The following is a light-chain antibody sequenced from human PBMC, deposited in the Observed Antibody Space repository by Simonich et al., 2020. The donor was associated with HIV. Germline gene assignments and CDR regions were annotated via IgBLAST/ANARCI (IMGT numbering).Light chain of an antibody. V-gene: IGLV1-44*01. CDR1: SSNIGSNT. Sequence: QSVLTQPPSASGTPGQRVTISCSGSSSNIGSNTVNWYQQLPGTAPNLLIYRNNQRPSGVPDRFSRSNSGTSASLAISGLQSEDEADYYCQSYDSSLSGSVFGGGTKLTVL. J-gene: IGLJ2*01. CDR3: QSYDSSLSGSV. CDR2: RNN.